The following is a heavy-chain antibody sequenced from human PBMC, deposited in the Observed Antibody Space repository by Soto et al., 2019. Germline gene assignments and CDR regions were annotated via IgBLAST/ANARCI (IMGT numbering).Heavy chain of an antibody. CDR1: GFTFSGSA. J-gene: IGHJ6*03. V-gene: IGHV3-73*01. CDR3: TPLPAARRSYYYYYYMDV. Sequence: GGSLRLSCAASGFTFSGSAMHWVRQASGKGLEWVGRIRSKANSYATAYAASVKGRFTISRDDSKNTAYLQMNSLKTEDTAVYYCTPLPAARRSYYYYYYMDVWGKGTTVTVSS. CDR2: IRSKANSYAT. D-gene: IGHD2-2*01.